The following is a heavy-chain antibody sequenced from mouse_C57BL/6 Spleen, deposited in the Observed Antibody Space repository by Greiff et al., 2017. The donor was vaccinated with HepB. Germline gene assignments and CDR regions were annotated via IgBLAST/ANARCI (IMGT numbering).Heavy chain of an antibody. CDR3: APYGNYPFDY. Sequence: VQLQQPGAELVKPGASVKLSCKASGYTFTSYWMQWVKQRPGQGLEWIREIDPSDSYTNYNQKFKGKATLTVDTSSSTAYMQLSSLTSEDSAVYYCAPYGNYPFDYWGQGTTLTVSS. J-gene: IGHJ2*01. D-gene: IGHD2-1*01. V-gene: IGHV1-50*01. CDR1: GYTFTSYW. CDR2: IDPSDSYT.